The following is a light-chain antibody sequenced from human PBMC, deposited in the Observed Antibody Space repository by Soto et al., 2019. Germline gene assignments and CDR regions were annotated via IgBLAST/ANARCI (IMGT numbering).Light chain of an antibody. CDR2: GAS. J-gene: IGKJ3*01. CDR1: QSVFSSY. Sequence: EIVLTQSPGTLSFSPGERATLTCRASQSVFSSYLAWLQQKPGQSPRLLIYGASSRATGIPDRFSGSGSGTDFTLTISRLEPEDIAVYYCQQYGNAPFSFGPGTKVDIK. V-gene: IGKV3-20*01. CDR3: QQYGNAPFS.